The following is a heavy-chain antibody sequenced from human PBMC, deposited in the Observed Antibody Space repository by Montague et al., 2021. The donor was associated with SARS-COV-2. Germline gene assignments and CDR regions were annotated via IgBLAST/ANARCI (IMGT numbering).Heavy chain of an antibody. CDR2: INYSGKT. CDR1: GGSISSGTYY. D-gene: IGHD1-26*01. Sequence: SETLSLTCTVSGGSISSGTYYWGRVRQPPGKGLEGIVSINYSGKTYYNPSLKSRVTISVDTSKNQFSLKLTSVTAADTAVYYCARRGQSELSWFFDLWGRGTLVTVSS. J-gene: IGHJ2*01. V-gene: IGHV4-39*01. CDR3: ARRGQSELSWFFDL.